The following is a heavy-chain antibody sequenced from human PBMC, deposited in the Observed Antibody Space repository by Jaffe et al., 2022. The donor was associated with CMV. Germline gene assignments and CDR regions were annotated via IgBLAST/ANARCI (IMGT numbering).Heavy chain of an antibody. J-gene: IGHJ4*02. D-gene: IGHD1-26*01. CDR1: GFTVSSNY. CDR2: IYSGGST. V-gene: IGHV3-53*01. Sequence: EVQLVESGGGLIQPGGSLRLSCAASGFTVSSNYMSWVRQAPGKGLEWVSVIYSGGSTYYADSVKGRFTISRDNSKNTLYLQMNSLRAEDTAVYYCAGRIVGATTKNDYWGQGTLVTVSS. CDR3: AGRIVGATTKNDY.